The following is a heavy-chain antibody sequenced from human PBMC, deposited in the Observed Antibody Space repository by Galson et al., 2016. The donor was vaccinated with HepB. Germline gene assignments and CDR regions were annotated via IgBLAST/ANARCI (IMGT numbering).Heavy chain of an antibody. CDR2: IRGDGIVS. V-gene: IGHV3-7*01. J-gene: IGHJ4*02. CDR3: SREVTGSYFD. CDR1: GFTFNAHW. D-gene: IGHD3-10*01. Sequence: SLRLSCAASGFTFNAHWMNWVRQAPGKGLKWVANIRGDGIVSYYAESVRGRFTISRDNAKNSLYLQMNGLRVDETAVYYCSREVTGSYFDWGQGTLVTVSS.